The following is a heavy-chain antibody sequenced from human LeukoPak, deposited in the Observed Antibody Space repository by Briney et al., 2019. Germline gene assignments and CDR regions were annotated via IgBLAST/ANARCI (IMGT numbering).Heavy chain of an antibody. J-gene: IGHJ6*03. Sequence: GGSLRLSCAASGFTFSSYAMSWVRQAPGKGLEWVSAISGSGGSTYYANSVKGRFTISRDNSKNTLYPQMNSLRAEDTAVYYCAKVGDSSGYPPYYMDVWGKGTTVTVSS. D-gene: IGHD3-22*01. V-gene: IGHV3-23*01. CDR1: GFTFSSYA. CDR2: ISGSGGST. CDR3: AKVGDSSGYPPYYMDV.